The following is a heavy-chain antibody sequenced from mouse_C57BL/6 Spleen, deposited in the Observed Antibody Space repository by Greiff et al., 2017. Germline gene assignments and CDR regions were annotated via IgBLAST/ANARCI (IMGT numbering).Heavy chain of an antibody. CDR3: AREDSNDPYYYAMDY. CDR2: IDPSDSET. V-gene: IGHV1-52*01. Sequence: QVQLQQPGAELVRPGSSVKLSCKASGYTFTSYWMHWVKQRPIQGLEWIGNIDPSDSETHYNQKFKDKATLTVDKSSSTAYMQLSSLTSEDSAVYYGAREDSNDPYYYAMDYWGQGTSVTVSS. J-gene: IGHJ4*01. CDR1: GYTFTSYW. D-gene: IGHD2-12*01.